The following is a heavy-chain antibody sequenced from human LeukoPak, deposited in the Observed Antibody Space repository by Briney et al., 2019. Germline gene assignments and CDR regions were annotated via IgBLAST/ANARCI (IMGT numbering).Heavy chain of an antibody. J-gene: IGHJ4*02. D-gene: IGHD6-13*01. CDR2: SRNKAQSYTT. CDR1: GFTFSNYG. V-gene: IGHV3-72*01. Sequence: PGGSLRLSCAASGFTFSNYGMHWVRQAPGKGLEWVGRSRNKAQSYTTEFAASVKGRFTISRDDSKNALFLQMNSLKTEDTAVYYCARAAAGLFNYYFDYWGQGTLVTVSS. CDR3: ARAAAGLFNYYFDY.